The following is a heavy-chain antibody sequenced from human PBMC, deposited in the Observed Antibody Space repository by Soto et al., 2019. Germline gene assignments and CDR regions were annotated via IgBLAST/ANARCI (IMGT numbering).Heavy chain of an antibody. J-gene: IGHJ4*02. Sequence: ASVKVSCKASGGTFSSYAISWVRQAPGQGLEWMGGIIPIFGTANYAQKFQGRVTITADESTSTAYMELSSLRSEDTAVYYCARSSSYDYVWGSYRLDYWGQGTLVTVSS. CDR3: ARSSSYDYVWGSYRLDY. V-gene: IGHV1-69*13. CDR1: GGTFSSYA. CDR2: IIPIFGTA. D-gene: IGHD3-16*02.